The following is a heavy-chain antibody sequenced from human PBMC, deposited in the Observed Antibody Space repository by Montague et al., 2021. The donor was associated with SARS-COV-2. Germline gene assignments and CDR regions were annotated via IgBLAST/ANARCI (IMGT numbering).Heavy chain of an antibody. CDR2: ISSGSGSSI. CDR1: GFSFSSYE. V-gene: IGHV3-48*03. CDR3: VRDVDPNSWDGMDV. Sequence: SLRLSFSASGFSFSSYEMNWARQAPGKGLEWISYISSGSGSSIHYADSVRGRFTISRANAKNSLYLQMNGLRAEDTAIYYCVRDVDPNSWDGMDVWGQGTTVTVSS. D-gene: IGHD2-15*01. J-gene: IGHJ6*02.